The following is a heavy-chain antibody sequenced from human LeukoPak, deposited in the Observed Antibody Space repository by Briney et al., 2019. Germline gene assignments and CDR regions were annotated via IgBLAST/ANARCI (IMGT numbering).Heavy chain of an antibody. Sequence: ASVKVSCQASGYTLTGYYMHWVRQAPGQGLEWMGWINPNSGGTNYAQKFQGRVTMTRDTSISTAYMELSRLRSDDTAVYYCARGPYYYDSSGYYDYWGQGTLVTVSS. CDR2: INPNSGGT. V-gene: IGHV1-2*02. J-gene: IGHJ4*02. CDR1: GYTLTGYY. CDR3: ARGPYYYDSSGYYDY. D-gene: IGHD3-22*01.